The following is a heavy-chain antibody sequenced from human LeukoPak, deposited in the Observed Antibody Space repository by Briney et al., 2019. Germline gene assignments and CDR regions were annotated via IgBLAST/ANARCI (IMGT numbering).Heavy chain of an antibody. CDR1: GFTFSSYI. D-gene: IGHD5-18*01. V-gene: IGHV3-21*01. J-gene: IGHJ6*02. CDR2: ISSSNNYI. Sequence: GGSLRLSCAASGFTFSSYIMNWVRQAPGKGLEWVSSISSSNNYIYYADSVKGRFTISRGNAKNSLYLQMNSLRADDTAVYYCARGYTHGLDVWGQGTTVTVSS. CDR3: ARGYTHGLDV.